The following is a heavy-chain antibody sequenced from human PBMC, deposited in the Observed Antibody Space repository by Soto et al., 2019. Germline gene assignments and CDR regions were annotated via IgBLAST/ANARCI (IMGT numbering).Heavy chain of an antibody. CDR3: ITFSIKVFGVDLMDV. Sequence: GGSLRLSCSGSGFTFSNARIELVRQAPGKGLEWVGRIKSKTDGGTTDYAAPVKGRFTISRDDSKNTLYLQMNSLKTEDTAVYYCITFSIKVFGVDLMDVWGRGTTVPVSS. D-gene: IGHD3-3*01. CDR2: IKSKTDGGTT. CDR1: GFTFSNAR. V-gene: IGHV3-15*07. J-gene: IGHJ6*02.